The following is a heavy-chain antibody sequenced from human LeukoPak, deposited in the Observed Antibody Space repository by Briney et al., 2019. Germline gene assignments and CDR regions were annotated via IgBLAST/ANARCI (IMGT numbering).Heavy chain of an antibody. CDR2: IYYSGST. V-gene: IGHV4-59*01. Sequence: SETLSLTCTVSGGSISSYCWSWIRQPPGKGLEWIGYIYYSGSTNYNPSLKSRVTISVDTSKNRFSLKLSSVTAADTAVYYCARRARGSSGYYFYDYWGQGTLVTVSS. CDR3: ARRARGSSGYYFYDY. D-gene: IGHD3-22*01. J-gene: IGHJ4*02. CDR1: GGSISSYC.